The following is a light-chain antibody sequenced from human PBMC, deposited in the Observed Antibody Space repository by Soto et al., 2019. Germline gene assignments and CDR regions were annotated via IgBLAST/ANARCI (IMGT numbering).Light chain of an antibody. J-gene: IGKJ5*01. CDR1: QSVSSSY. Sequence: EIGLTQSPGTLSSSPGERATLSCRASQSVSSSYLAWYQQKRGQAPSLLIYGASSRATGIPDRFSGSGSGTDFTLTISRLEPEDFAVYYCQQYGSSLITFGQGTRLEIK. CDR2: GAS. CDR3: QQYGSSLIT. V-gene: IGKV3-20*01.